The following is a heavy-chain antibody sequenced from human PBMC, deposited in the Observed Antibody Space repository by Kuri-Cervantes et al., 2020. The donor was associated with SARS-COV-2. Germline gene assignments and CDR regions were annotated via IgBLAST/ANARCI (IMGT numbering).Heavy chain of an antibody. CDR3: AKGSIRFLEWLYYMDV. V-gene: IGHV3-43D*03. D-gene: IGHD3-3*01. CDR1: GFTFDDYA. Sequence: GGSLRLSCAASGFTFDDYAMHWVRQAPGKGLEWVSLISWDGGSTYYADSVKGRFTISRDNSKNTLYLQMNSLRAEDTAVYYCAKGSIRFLEWLYYMDVWGKGTTVTVSS. J-gene: IGHJ6*03. CDR2: ISWDGGST.